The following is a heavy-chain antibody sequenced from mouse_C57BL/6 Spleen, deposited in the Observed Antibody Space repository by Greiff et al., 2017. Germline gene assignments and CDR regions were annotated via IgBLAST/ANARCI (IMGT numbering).Heavy chain of an antibody. V-gene: IGHV1-54*01. CDR1: GYAFTNYL. CDR2: INPGSGGT. J-gene: IGHJ4*01. CDR3: ARPWYYGSSTYYAMDY. Sequence: QVQLQQSGAELVRPGTSVKVSCKASGYAFTNYLIEWVKQRPGQGLEWIGVINPGSGGTNYNEKFKGKATLTADKSSSTTYMQLSSLTSEDSAVYFCARPWYYGSSTYYAMDYWGQGTTVTV. D-gene: IGHD1-1*01.